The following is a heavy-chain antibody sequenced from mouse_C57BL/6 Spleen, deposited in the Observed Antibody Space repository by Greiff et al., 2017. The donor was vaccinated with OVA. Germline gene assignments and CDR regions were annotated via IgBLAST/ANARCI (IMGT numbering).Heavy chain of an antibody. D-gene: IGHD1-1*01. CDR3: ARDYGSTWFAY. V-gene: IGHV1-22*01. CDR1: GYTFTDYN. Sequence: SGPELVKPGASVKMSCKASGYTFTDYNMHWVKQSHGKSLEWIGYINPNNGGTSYNQKFKGKATLTVNKSSSTAYMELRRLTSEDSAVYNCARDYGSTWFAYWGQGTLVTVSA. CDR2: INPNNGGT. J-gene: IGHJ3*01.